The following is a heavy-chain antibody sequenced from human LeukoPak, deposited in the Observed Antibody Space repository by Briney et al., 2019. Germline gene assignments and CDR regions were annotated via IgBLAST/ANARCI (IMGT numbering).Heavy chain of an antibody. V-gene: IGHV1-2*02. CDR1: GYTFTGYY. D-gene: IGHD2-2*01. Sequence: ASVKVSCKASGYTFTGYYMHRVRQAPGQGLEWMGWINPNSGGTNYAQKFQGRVTMTRDTSISTAYMELSRLRSDDTAVYYCARDPIVVVPAAPGYMDVWGKGTTVTVSS. CDR2: INPNSGGT. J-gene: IGHJ6*03. CDR3: ARDPIVVVPAAPGYMDV.